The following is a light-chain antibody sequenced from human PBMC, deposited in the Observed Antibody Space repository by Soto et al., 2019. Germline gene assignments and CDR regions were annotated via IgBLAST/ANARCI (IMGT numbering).Light chain of an antibody. CDR3: QAYDSSLSVFYA. CDR1: SSNIGAGYA. V-gene: IGLV1-40*01. Sequence: QAVVTQPPSVSGAPGQRGTISCTGSSSNIGAGYAVHWYQQLPGTAPKLLIYGTSNRPSGVPDRFSGSKSGTSASLAITGLQAEDEADYYCQAYDSSLSVFYAFGTGTKLTVL. CDR2: GTS. J-gene: IGLJ1*01.